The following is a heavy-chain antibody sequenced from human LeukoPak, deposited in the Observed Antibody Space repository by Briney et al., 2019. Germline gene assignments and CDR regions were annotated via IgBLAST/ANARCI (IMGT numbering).Heavy chain of an antibody. V-gene: IGHV1-8*01. Sequence: SSVKVSCKASGYTFPSYDINLVRQATGQAIEWMGWMNPNSGNTGYAQKFQGRVTMTRNTSISTAYMELSSLRSEDTAVYYCARERDDYGDYGYYYYYMDVWGKGTTVTVSS. CDR1: GYTFPSYD. J-gene: IGHJ6*03. CDR3: ARERDDYGDYGYYYYYMDV. D-gene: IGHD4-17*01. CDR2: MNPNSGNT.